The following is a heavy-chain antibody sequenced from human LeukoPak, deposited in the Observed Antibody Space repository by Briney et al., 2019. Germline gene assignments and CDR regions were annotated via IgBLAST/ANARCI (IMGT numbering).Heavy chain of an antibody. Sequence: SETLSLTCAVYGGAFSAYYWTWVRQPPGMGLEWIGEIKQSENTNYNPSLKSRVTISIDPSKNQISLKLTSVTAADTAVYYCAREGLTKDHNPLGHWGQGTLVTVSS. CDR1: GGAFSAYY. D-gene: IGHD1-1*01. CDR2: IKQSENT. J-gene: IGHJ4*02. V-gene: IGHV4-34*01. CDR3: AREGLTKDHNPLGH.